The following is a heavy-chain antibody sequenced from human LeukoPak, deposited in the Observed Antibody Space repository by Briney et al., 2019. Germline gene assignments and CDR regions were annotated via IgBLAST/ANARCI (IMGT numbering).Heavy chain of an antibody. Sequence: SGGSLRLSCEASGFTFSNYWMSWVRQAPGKGLEWVANIKQDGSVKNYVDSMEGRFIISRDNAKNLLYLQMNSLGAEDTAVYYCVRTSRSISSDYWGQGTQVTVSS. D-gene: IGHD3-3*02. J-gene: IGHJ4*02. V-gene: IGHV3-7*01. CDR2: IKQDGSVK. CDR3: VRTSRSISSDY. CDR1: GFTFSNYW.